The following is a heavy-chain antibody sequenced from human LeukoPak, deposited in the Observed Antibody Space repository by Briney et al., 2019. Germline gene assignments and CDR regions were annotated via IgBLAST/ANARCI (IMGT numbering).Heavy chain of an antibody. CDR1: GGTFSSYA. CDR2: IIPIFGTA. J-gene: IGHJ4*02. D-gene: IGHD6-13*01. CDR3: ARARWQQRYFDY. V-gene: IGHV1-69*05. Sequence: ASVKVSCKASGGTFSSYAISWVRQAPGRGLEWMGGIIPIFGTANYAQKFQGRVTITTDESTSTAYMELSSLRSEDTAVYYCARARWQQRYFDYWGQGTLVTVSS.